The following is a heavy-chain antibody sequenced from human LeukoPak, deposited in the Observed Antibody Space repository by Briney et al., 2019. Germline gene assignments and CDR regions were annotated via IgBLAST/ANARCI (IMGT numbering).Heavy chain of an antibody. Sequence: GGSLRLSCAASGFTFSSYAMHWVRQAPGKGLEYVSAISSNGGSTYYANSVKGRFTISRDNSKNTLYLQMGSLRAEDMAVYYCARDILRKPVRTAMALSYYYYYYMDVWGKGTTVTVSS. CDR2: ISSNGGST. CDR3: ARDILRKPVRTAMALSYYYYYYMDV. D-gene: IGHD5-18*01. CDR1: GFTFSSYA. V-gene: IGHV3-64*01. J-gene: IGHJ6*03.